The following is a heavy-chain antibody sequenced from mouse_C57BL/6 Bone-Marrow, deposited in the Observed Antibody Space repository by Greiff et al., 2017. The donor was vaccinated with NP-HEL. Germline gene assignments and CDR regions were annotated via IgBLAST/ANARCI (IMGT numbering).Heavy chain of an antibody. J-gene: IGHJ1*03. D-gene: IGHD1-1*01. CDR3: ARMNYYGSSLWYFDV. Sequence: QVQLKESGPGILQPSQTLSLTCSFSGFSLSTFGMGVGWIRQPSGKGLEWLAHIWWDDDKYYNPALKSRLTISKDTSKNQVFLKIANVDTADTATYYCARMNYYGSSLWYFDVWGTGTTVTVSS. V-gene: IGHV8-8*01. CDR1: GFSLSTFGMG. CDR2: IWWDDDK.